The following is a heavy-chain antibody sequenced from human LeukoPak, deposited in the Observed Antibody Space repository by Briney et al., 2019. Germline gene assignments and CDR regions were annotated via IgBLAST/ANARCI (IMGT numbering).Heavy chain of an antibody. J-gene: IGHJ6*02. CDR2: ISGSGGST. CDR1: GFTFNSFA. D-gene: IGHD6-19*01. V-gene: IGHV3-23*01. CDR3: AKDFKSSGWYLDYYYYYGMDV. Sequence: GGSLRLSCAASGFTFNSFAMSWVRQAPEKGLEWVSAISGSGGSTYYADSVKGRFTISRDNSKNTLYLQMNSLRAEDTAVYYCAKDFKSSGWYLDYYYYYGMDVWGQGTTVTVSS.